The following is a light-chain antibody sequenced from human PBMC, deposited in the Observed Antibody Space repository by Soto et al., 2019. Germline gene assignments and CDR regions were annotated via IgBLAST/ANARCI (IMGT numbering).Light chain of an antibody. CDR2: YDD. CDR1: NSNIGDNS. CDR3: ATWDDSLNGVV. V-gene: IGLV1-44*01. J-gene: IGLJ2*01. Sequence: QSVLTQPPSASGTPGQVFTISCSGSNSNIGDNSVNWYQQLPGTAPKLLIYYDDLLPSGVSDRFSGSKSGSSASLAISGLQSEDEAYYFCATWDDSLNGVVFGGGTKLTVL.